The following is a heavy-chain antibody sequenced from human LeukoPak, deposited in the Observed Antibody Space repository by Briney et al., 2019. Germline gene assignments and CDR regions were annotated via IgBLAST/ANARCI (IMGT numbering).Heavy chain of an antibody. J-gene: IGHJ4*02. CDR2: INHSGST. CDR1: GGSFSGYY. CDR3: ARDGRGYSSSWNDY. D-gene: IGHD6-13*01. Sequence: SETLSLTCAVYGGSFSGYYWSWIRQPPGKGLEWIGEINHSGSTNYNPSLKSRVTISVDTSKNQFSLKLSSVTAADTAVYYCARDGRGYSSSWNDYWGQGTLVTVSS. V-gene: IGHV4-34*01.